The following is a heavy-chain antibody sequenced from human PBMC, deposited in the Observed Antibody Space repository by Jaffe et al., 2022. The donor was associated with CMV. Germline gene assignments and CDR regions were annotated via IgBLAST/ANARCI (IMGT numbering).Heavy chain of an antibody. V-gene: IGHV1-2*02. Sequence: QVQLVQSGAEVKKPGASVRVSCKASGYTLTNYYMHWLRQAPGQGPEWMGWINPNSGDTNYAQKFQDRVTMTRDTSISTFYMDLSRLTSDDTALYFCARETGHVGYEYWGQGTLVTVSS. CDR3: ARETGHVGYEY. CDR2: INPNSGDT. D-gene: IGHD3-3*01. J-gene: IGHJ4*02. CDR1: GYTLTNYY.